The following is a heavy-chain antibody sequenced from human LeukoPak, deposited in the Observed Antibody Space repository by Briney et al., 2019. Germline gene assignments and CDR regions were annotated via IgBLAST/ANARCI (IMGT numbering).Heavy chain of an antibody. CDR3: ARGSSGWPHDAFDI. D-gene: IGHD6-19*01. Sequence: GGSLRLSCTASGFVFSDYVMNWDRQAPGKGLEWVGSITGSSDFRYHADSLKGRITISRDNARNSLYLQMNGLRVEDTAVYYCARGSSGWPHDAFDIWGQGTMVTVSS. J-gene: IGHJ3*02. CDR1: GFVFSDYV. V-gene: IGHV3-21*01. CDR2: ITGSSDFR.